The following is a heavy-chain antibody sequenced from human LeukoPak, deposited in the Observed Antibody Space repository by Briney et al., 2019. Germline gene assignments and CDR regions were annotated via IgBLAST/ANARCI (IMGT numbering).Heavy chain of an antibody. CDR2: IIPIFGTA. J-gene: IGHJ4*02. CDR3: ASGIAVAGRGKYYFDY. Sequence: SVKVSCKASGYTFTSYGVSWVRQAPGQGLEWMGGIIPIFGTANYAQKFQGRVTITTDESTSTAYMELSSLRSEDTAVYYCASGIAVAGRGKYYFDYWGQGTLVTVSS. V-gene: IGHV1-69*05. CDR1: GYTFTSYG. D-gene: IGHD6-19*01.